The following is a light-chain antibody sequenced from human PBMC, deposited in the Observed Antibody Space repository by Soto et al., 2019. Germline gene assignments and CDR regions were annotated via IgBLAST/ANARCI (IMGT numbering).Light chain of an antibody. CDR3: QQYGCAPRT. V-gene: IGKV3-20*01. CDR2: DAS. Sequence: EIVLTQSPGTLSLSPGERAILSCRASQSVSSDSLAWYRQKPGQAPRLLVYDASNRATGIPDRFSGSGSGTDFTLTISRLEPEDFAVYYCQQYGCAPRTFGQGTKVEIK. J-gene: IGKJ1*01. CDR1: QSVSSDS.